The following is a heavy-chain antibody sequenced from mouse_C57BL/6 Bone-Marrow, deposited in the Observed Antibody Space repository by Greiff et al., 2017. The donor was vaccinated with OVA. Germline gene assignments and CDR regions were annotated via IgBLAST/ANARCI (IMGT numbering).Heavy chain of an antibody. D-gene: IGHD2-2*01. J-gene: IGHJ3*01. CDR1: GYSITSGYD. V-gene: IGHV3-1*01. Sequence: EVQLQQSGPGMVKPSQSLSLTCTVTGYSITSGYDWHWIRHFPGNKLEWMGYISYSGSTNYNPSLKSRISITHDTSKNHFFLKLNSVTTEDTATYYCARGYGYDAWFAYWGQGTLVTVSA. CDR3: ARGYGYDAWFAY. CDR2: ISYSGST.